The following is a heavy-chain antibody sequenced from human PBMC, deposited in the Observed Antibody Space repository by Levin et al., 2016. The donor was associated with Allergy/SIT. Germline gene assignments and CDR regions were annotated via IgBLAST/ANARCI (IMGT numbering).Heavy chain of an antibody. V-gene: IGHV3-53*01. CDR2: IYSGGST. CDR1: GFTVSSNY. J-gene: IGHJ6*02. Sequence: GESLKISCAASGFTVSSNYMSWVRQAPGKGLEWVSVIYSGGSTYYADSVKGRFTISRDNSKNTLYLQMNSLRAEDTAVYYCARVRITMVRGVIEGMDVWGQGTTVTVSS. D-gene: IGHD3-10*01. CDR3: ARVRITMVRGVIEGMDV.